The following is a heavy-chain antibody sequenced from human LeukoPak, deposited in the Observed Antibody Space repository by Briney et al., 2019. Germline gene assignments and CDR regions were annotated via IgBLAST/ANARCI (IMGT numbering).Heavy chain of an antibody. CDR3: AKVRREGYNTDGFDF. CDR1: GFTFDDYA. Sequence: GGSLRLSCAASGFTFDDYAMHWVRQAPGKGLEWVSVISSGGGSTYYADSVKGRFTISRDSSKNTVYLQMNSLRAEDTAIYYCAKVRREGYNTDGFDFWGQGTLVTVSS. V-gene: IGHV3-23*01. J-gene: IGHJ4*02. CDR2: ISSGGGST. D-gene: IGHD5-24*01.